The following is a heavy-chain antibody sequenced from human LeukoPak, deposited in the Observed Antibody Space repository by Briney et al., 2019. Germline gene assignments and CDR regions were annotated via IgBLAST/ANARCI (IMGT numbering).Heavy chain of an antibody. CDR2: IWYDGSNK. D-gene: IGHD3-10*01. V-gene: IGHV3-33*01. CDR1: GFTFSSYG. J-gene: IGHJ3*02. CDR3: ARARLITMVRGVPGAFDI. Sequence: GGSLRLSCAASGFTFSSYGMHWVRQAPGKGLEWVAVIWYDGSNKYYADSVKGRFTISRDNSKNTLYPQMNSLRAEDTAVYYCARARLITMVRGVPGAFDIWGQGTMVTVSS.